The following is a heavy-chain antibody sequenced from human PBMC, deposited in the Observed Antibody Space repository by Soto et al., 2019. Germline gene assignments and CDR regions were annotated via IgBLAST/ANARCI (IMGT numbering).Heavy chain of an antibody. J-gene: IGHJ3*02. V-gene: IGHV4-59*08. CDR1: GGSISSYY. D-gene: IGHD6-13*01. CDR3: ARRYSSAFDI. Sequence: QVQLQESGPGLVKPSETLSLTCTVSGGSISSYYWSWIRQPPGKGLEWIGYIYYSGSTNYNPSLKIRVSISVVTSKNQFSLKLSSVTAADTAVYYCARRYSSAFDIWGQGTMVTVSS. CDR2: IYYSGST.